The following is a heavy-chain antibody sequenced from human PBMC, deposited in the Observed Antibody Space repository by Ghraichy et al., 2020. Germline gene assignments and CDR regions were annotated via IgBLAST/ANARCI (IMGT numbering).Heavy chain of an antibody. Sequence: ASVKVSCKASGYTFTGYYMHWVRQAPGQGLEWMGRINPNSGGTNYAQKFQGRVTMTRDTSISTAYMELSRLRSDDTAVYYCAREFPCSSTSCYPRRAFDIWGQGTMVTVSS. CDR2: INPNSGGT. CDR1: GYTFTGYY. CDR3: AREFPCSSTSCYPRRAFDI. D-gene: IGHD2-2*01. V-gene: IGHV1-2*06. J-gene: IGHJ3*02.